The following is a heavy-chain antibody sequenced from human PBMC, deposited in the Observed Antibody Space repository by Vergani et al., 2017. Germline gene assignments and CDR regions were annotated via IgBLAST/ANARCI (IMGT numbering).Heavy chain of an antibody. V-gene: IGHV3-23*01. CDR3: AKLPDYSNYGYFDY. CDR2: ISGSGGST. D-gene: IGHD4-11*01. CDR1: GFTFTAHG. Sequence: EVQLLESGGGSAQPGESLRLSCVASGFTFTAHGLNWVRQAPGKGLEWVSGISGSGGSTYYADSVKGRFTISRDNSKNTLYLQMNSLRAEDTAVYYCAKLPDYSNYGYFDYWGQGTLVTVSS. J-gene: IGHJ4*02.